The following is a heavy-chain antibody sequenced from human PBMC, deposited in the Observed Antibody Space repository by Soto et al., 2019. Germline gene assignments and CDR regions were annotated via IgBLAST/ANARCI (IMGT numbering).Heavy chain of an antibody. D-gene: IGHD3-3*01. CDR2: IWYDGSNK. CDR1: GFTFSSYG. Sequence: PGGPLRLSCAASGFTFSSYGMHWVRQAPGKGLEWVAVIWYDGSNKYYADSVKGRFTISRDNSKNTLYLQMNSLRAEDTAVYYCARGLRFLEWLPTHYYYGMDVWGQGTTVTVSS. V-gene: IGHV3-33*01. J-gene: IGHJ6*02. CDR3: ARGLRFLEWLPTHYYYGMDV.